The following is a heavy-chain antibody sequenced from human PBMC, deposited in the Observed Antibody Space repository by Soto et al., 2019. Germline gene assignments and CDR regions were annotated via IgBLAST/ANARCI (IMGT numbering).Heavy chain of an antibody. V-gene: IGHV4-30-4*01. CDR2: IYYSGTT. D-gene: IGHD3-22*01. CDR3: ARGSKARWFYYAMDV. CDR1: VASVSSSDCY. J-gene: IGHJ6*02. Sequence: SETLSLTCTVSVASVSSSDCYWSWIRQPPGKGLEWIGNIYYSGTTYYNTSLKSRVTLSIDTSKNQFSLTLSSVTAADTAVYYCARGSKARWFYYAMDVCGQGAKVTI.